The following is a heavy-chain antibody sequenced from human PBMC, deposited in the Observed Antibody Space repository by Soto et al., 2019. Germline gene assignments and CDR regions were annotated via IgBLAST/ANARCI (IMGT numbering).Heavy chain of an antibody. CDR3: ARGLVYGDSNWFDP. D-gene: IGHD4-17*01. CDR1: GGSISSYY. J-gene: IGHJ5*02. CDR2: IYYRGST. Sequence: SETLSLTCTVSGGSISSYYWSWIRQPPGKGLEWIGYIYYRGSTNYNPSLKSRVTITVDTSKNQFSLKLSSVTAADTAVYYCARGLVYGDSNWFDPWGQGTLVTVSS. V-gene: IGHV4-59*01.